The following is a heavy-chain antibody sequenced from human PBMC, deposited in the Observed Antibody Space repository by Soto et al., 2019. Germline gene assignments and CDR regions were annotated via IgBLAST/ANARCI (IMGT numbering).Heavy chain of an antibody. CDR2: IYYSGST. CDR1: GGSISSGGYY. D-gene: IGHD2-2*01. J-gene: IGHJ2*01. V-gene: IGHV4-31*03. CDR3: ARVVVLVPAAMQYWYFDL. Sequence: QVQLQESGPGLVKPSQTLSLTCTVSGGSISSGGYYWSWIRQHPGKGLEWIGYIYYSGSTYYNPSLKSRVTISVVTSKNQFSLKLSSVTAADTAVYYCARVVVLVPAAMQYWYFDLWGRGTLVTVSS.